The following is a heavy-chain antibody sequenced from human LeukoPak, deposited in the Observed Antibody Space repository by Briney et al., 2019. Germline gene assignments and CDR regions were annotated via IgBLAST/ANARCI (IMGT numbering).Heavy chain of an antibody. CDR3: ASVPHGDPGLQEGY. CDR1: GGTFSSYA. Sequence: VASVKVSCKASGGTFSSYAISWVRQAPGQGLEWMGGIIPIFGTANYAQKLQGRVTITADESTSTAYMELSSLRSEDTAVYYCASVPHGDPGLQEGYWGEGTLVTVSS. J-gene: IGHJ4*02. V-gene: IGHV1-69*13. CDR2: IIPIFGTA. D-gene: IGHD5-24*01.